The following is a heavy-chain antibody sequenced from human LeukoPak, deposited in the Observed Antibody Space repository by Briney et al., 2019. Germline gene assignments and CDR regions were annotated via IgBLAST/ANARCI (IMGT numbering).Heavy chain of an antibody. D-gene: IGHD3-22*01. Sequence: GGSLRLSCAASGFTVSSNYMSWVRQAPGKGLEWVSVIYSGGSTYYADSVKGRFTISRDNSKNTLYLQMNSLRAEDTAVYYCAKSLRDYDSSGSDYWGQGTLVTVSS. J-gene: IGHJ4*02. V-gene: IGHV3-53*01. CDR1: GFTVSSNY. CDR3: AKSLRDYDSSGSDY. CDR2: IYSGGST.